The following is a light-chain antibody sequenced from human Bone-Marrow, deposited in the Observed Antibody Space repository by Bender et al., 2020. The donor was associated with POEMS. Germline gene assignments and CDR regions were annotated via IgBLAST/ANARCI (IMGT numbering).Light chain of an antibody. CDR3: VTWDASLGGVV. Sequence: QSVLTQAPSATGTPGQRVTISCSGSSSNIGTNYVYWYQQFPGRAPKLLIYRNDQRPSGVPDRFSGSKSGTSASLGISGLRSDDESTYYCVTWDASLGGVVFGGGTELTVL. CDR2: RND. J-gene: IGLJ2*01. V-gene: IGLV1-47*01. CDR1: SSNIGTNY.